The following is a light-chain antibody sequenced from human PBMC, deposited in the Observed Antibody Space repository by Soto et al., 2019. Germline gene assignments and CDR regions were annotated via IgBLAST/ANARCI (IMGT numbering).Light chain of an antibody. V-gene: IGKV3-20*01. CDR2: GAS. Sequence: EVVLTQSPGTLSLSPGDRATLSCRSSQSVSRNYLAWYQQKPGQTPRLLTFGASNRAAAIPARFSASGSGTDFTLTIRELEPDDFAVYYGLQYDFLPLTFGGGTRL. J-gene: IGKJ4*01. CDR1: QSVSRNY. CDR3: LQYDFLPLT.